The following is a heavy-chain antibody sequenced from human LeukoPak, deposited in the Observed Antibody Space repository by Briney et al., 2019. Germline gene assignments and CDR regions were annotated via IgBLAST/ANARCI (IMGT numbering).Heavy chain of an antibody. CDR1: GGSFSGYY. V-gene: IGHV4-34*01. D-gene: IGHD6-19*01. Sequence: SETLSLTCAVYGGSFSGYYWSWIRQPPGKGLEWIGEINHSGSTNYNPSLKSRVTISVDTSKNQFSLKLSSVTAADTAVYYCARLLGHSSGWSLYYFDYWGQGTLVTVSS. CDR2: INHSGST. J-gene: IGHJ4*02. CDR3: ARLLGHSSGWSLYYFDY.